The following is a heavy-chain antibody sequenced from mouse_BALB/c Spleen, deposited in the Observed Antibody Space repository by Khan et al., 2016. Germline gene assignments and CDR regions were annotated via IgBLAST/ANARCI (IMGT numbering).Heavy chain of an antibody. CDR2: IDPENGDT. CDR3: NVRFAY. V-gene: IGHV14-4*02. CDR1: GFNIKDYY. Sequence: VQLKESGAELVRSGASVKLSCTASGFNIKDYYMHWVKQRPEQGLEWIGWIDPENGDTEYAPKFQGKATMTADTSSHPSHLQLSSLTSEDTAVYYCNVRFAYWGQGTLVTVSA. J-gene: IGHJ3*01.